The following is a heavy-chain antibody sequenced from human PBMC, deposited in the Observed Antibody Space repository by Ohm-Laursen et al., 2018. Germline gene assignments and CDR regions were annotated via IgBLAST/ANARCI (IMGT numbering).Heavy chain of an antibody. D-gene: IGHD2-15*01. CDR2: IYYSGDT. Sequence: SETLSLTCTVSGGSVSSGFYWSWIRQPPGKGLEWIGYIYYSGDTNYNPSLKSRVAISVDTSKNQFSLKLTSVTAADTAVYYCARVRTYLGAATVLDFWGQGTLVTVSS. CDR1: GGSVSSGFY. J-gene: IGHJ4*02. V-gene: IGHV4-61*01. CDR3: ARVRTYLGAATVLDF.